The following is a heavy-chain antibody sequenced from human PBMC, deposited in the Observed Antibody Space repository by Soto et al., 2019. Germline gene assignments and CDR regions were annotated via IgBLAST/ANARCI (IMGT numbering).Heavy chain of an antibody. CDR1: GFTFDDYA. CDR2: ITWNSDSI. D-gene: IGHD3-22*01. Sequence: EVQLVESGGGLVQPGRSLRLSCAASGFTFDDYAMHWVRQAPGKGLEWVSGITWNSDSIAYADSVKGRFTISRDNAKNSLYLLMNSLRAEDTALYYCAKDIGRSTSGFSWFDYWGQGTLVTVSS. J-gene: IGHJ4*02. V-gene: IGHV3-9*01. CDR3: AKDIGRSTSGFSWFDY.